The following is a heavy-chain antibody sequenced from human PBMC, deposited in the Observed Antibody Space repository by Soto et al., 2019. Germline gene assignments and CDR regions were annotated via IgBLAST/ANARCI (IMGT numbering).Heavy chain of an antibody. CDR3: ANHMGRLRYFALGV. Sequence: PVESLKISCKGSGYSFTSYWIGCGLERPGKGLEWMGRIDPSDSYTNYSPSFQGHVTISADKSISTAYLQWSSLKASDTAMYYCANHMGRLRYFALGVWGQGTTVTVSS. V-gene: IGHV5-10-1*01. CDR1: GYSFTSYW. D-gene: IGHD3-9*01. CDR2: IDPSDSYT. J-gene: IGHJ6*02.